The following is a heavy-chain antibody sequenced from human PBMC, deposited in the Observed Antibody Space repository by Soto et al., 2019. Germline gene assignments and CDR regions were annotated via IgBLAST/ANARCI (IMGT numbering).Heavy chain of an antibody. J-gene: IGHJ4*02. D-gene: IGHD5-12*01. CDR3: AHSRGGDGYISYLDY. CDR1: GFSLSTSGVG. CDR2: IYWDDDK. V-gene: IGHV2-5*02. Sequence: QITLKESGPTLVKPTQTLTLTCTFSGFSLSTSGVGVAWIRQPPGKALEWLAIIYWDDDKRYIPSLKSRLTITKDTSKNPVVLTMTNVDPVDTATYYCAHSRGGDGYISYLDYWGQGTLVTVSS.